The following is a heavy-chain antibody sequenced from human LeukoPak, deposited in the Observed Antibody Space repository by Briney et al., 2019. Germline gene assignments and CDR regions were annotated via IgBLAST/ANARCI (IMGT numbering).Heavy chain of an antibody. V-gene: IGHV1-2*02. CDR2: INPNSGGT. D-gene: IGHD5-24*01. CDR3: ARGDGYNWNYYYYMDV. Sequence: ASVKVSCKASGYTFTGYYMHWVRQAPGQGLEWMGWINPNSGGTNYAQKFQGRVTMTRDTSISTAYMELSRLRSDDTAVYYCARGDGYNWNYYYYMDVWGKGTTVTVSS. CDR1: GYTFTGYY. J-gene: IGHJ6*03.